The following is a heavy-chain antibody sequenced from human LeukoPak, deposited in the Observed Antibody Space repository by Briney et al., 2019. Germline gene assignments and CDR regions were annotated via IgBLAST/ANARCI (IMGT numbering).Heavy chain of an antibody. Sequence: ASVKVSCKASGYTFSSYDIDWVRQATGQGLEWMGWMNPNSGNRGYAQKFQGRVTITRNTSISTAYMELSSLRSEDTAVYYCARRLGLRWDLQAFDIWGQGTMVTVSS. CDR3: ARRLGLRWDLQAFDI. J-gene: IGHJ3*02. V-gene: IGHV1-8*03. D-gene: IGHD4-23*01. CDR1: GYTFSSYD. CDR2: MNPNSGNR.